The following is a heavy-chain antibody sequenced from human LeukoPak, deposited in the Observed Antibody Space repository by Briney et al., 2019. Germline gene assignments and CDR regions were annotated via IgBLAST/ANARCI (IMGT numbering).Heavy chain of an antibody. D-gene: IGHD2-2*02. V-gene: IGHV4-39*01. Sequence: SETLSLTCTVSGGSISSSSYYWGWIRQPPGKGLEWIVSNYYSGSTYYNPSRKSRVTISVGTSKNQFSLKLSSVTSADTAVYYCARTLSIVVVPAAIPNWFDPWGQGTLVTVSS. CDR1: GGSISSSSYY. J-gene: IGHJ5*02. CDR2: NYYSGST. CDR3: ARTLSIVVVPAAIPNWFDP.